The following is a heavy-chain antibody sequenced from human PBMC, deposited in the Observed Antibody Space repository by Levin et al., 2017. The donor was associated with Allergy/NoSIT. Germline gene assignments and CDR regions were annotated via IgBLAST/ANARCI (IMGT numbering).Heavy chain of an antibody. D-gene: IGHD5-18*01. V-gene: IGHV4-4*02. CDR1: GGSISSSNW. CDR3: GMRRGYSYGIDY. Sequence: GSLRLSCAVSGGSISSSNWWSWVRQPPGKGLEWIGEIYHSGSTNYNPSLKSRVTISVDKSKNQFSLKLSSVTAADTAVYYCGMRRGYSYGIDYWGQGTLVTVSS. J-gene: IGHJ4*02. CDR2: IYHSGST.